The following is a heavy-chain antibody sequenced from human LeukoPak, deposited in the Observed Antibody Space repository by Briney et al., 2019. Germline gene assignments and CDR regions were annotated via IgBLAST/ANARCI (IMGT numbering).Heavy chain of an antibody. J-gene: IGHJ4*02. D-gene: IGHD1-1*01. V-gene: IGHV7-4-1*02. CDR1: GYTLTSNA. CDR2: INTNTGNP. Sequence: ASVKVSCKASGYTLTSNAMNWVRQAPGQGLELMGWINTNTGNPTYAQGFTGRFVFSLDTSVSTAYLQISSLKAEDTAVYYCARDNAGNIDYWGQGTLVTVSS. CDR3: ARDNAGNIDY.